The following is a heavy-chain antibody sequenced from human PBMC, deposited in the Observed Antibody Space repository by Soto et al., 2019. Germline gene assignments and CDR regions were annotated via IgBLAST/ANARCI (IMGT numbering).Heavy chain of an antibody. CDR3: ARGCYGGDCYLWGYFDY. J-gene: IGHJ4*02. CDR2: IYYSGST. Sequence: SETLSLTCTVSGGSVSSGSYYWSWIRQPPGKGLEWIGYIYYSGSTNYNPSLKSRVTISVDTSKNQFSLKLSSVTAADTAVYYCARGCYGGDCYLWGYFDYWGQGTLVTVSS. V-gene: IGHV4-61*01. CDR1: GGSVSSGSYY. D-gene: IGHD2-21*02.